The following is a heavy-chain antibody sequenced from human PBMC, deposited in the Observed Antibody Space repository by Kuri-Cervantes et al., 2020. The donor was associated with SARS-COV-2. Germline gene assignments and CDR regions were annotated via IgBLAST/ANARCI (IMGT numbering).Heavy chain of an antibody. V-gene: IGHV3-53*01. CDR3: GRGSRRGGTHGLMLD. CDR2: IYSGGST. Sequence: GESLKISCAASGFTVSSNYMSWVRQAPGKGLEWVSVIYSGGSTYYADSVKGRFTISRDNSKDRLYLEMESLRSEDTAVYYCGRGSRRGGTHGLMLDWGYGTLVTVSS. J-gene: IGHJ4*01. CDR1: GFTVSSNY. D-gene: IGHD1-26*01.